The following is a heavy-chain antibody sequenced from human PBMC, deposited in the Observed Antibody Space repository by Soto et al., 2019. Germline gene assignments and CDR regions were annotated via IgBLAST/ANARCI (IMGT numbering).Heavy chain of an antibody. J-gene: IGHJ6*02. Sequence: QVQLVQSGAEVKKPGSSVKVSCKASGGTFSSYAISWVRQAPGQGLEWMGGIIPIFGTANYAQKFQGRVTITADETTSTAYMELSSLRSEDTDVYYCARSHSSGLAYYYYGMDVWGQGTTVTVSS. CDR1: GGTFSSYA. V-gene: IGHV1-69*01. D-gene: IGHD6-19*01. CDR3: ARSHSSGLAYYYYGMDV. CDR2: IIPIFGTA.